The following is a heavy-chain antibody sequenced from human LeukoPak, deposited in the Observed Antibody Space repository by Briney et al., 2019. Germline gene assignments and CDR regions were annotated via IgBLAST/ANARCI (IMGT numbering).Heavy chain of an antibody. V-gene: IGHV3-53*01. D-gene: IGHD3-3*01. CDR3: ARGGIPAYDFWSGYNY. CDR2: IYSGGST. Sequence: GGSLRLSCAASGFTVSSNYMSWVRQAPGKGLEWVSVIYSGGSTYYSDSVKGRFTISRDNSKNTLYLQMNSLRAEDTAVDYCARGGIPAYDFWSGYNYWGQGTLVTVSS. CDR1: GFTVSSNY. J-gene: IGHJ4*02.